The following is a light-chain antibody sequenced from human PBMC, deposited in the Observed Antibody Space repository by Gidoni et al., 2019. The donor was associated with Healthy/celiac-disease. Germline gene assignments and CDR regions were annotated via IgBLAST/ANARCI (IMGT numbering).Light chain of an antibody. V-gene: IGKV3-20*01. Sequence: EIVLTQSPGTLSLSPGERATLSCRASQSVSSSYLAWYQQKPGQAPGLLIYGASSRATGIPDRFSGSGSGTDFTLTISRLEPEAFAVYYCQQYGSSPPYTFGQGTKLEIK. CDR1: QSVSSSY. CDR2: GAS. CDR3: QQYGSSPPYT. J-gene: IGKJ2*01.